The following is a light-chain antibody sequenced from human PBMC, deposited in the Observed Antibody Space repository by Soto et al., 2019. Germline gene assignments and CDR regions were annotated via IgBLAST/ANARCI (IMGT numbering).Light chain of an antibody. J-gene: IGKJ2*01. Sequence: DIQMTQSPSSLSASVGDRVTITCRASQSIASFVNWFQQKPGEAPNLLIYAASTLQSGVPSRFSGSGSGTDFTLTISSLQPEDFAIYHCQQSYSLPYTFGPGTKLEIK. V-gene: IGKV1-39*01. CDR2: AAS. CDR1: QSIASF. CDR3: QQSYSLPYT.